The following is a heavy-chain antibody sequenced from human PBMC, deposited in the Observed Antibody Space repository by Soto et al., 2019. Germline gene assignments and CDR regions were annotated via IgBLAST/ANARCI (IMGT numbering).Heavy chain of an antibody. V-gene: IGHV1-18*04. CDR3: ARDYYDSSGSFDY. J-gene: IGHJ4*02. Sequence: ASVNVSCKASGYNFTSHYMHWVRQAPGQGLEWMGWISAYNGNTNYAQKLQGRVTMTTDTSTSTAYMELRSLRSDDTAVYYCARDYYDSSGSFDYWGQGTLVTVSS. CDR1: GYNFTSHY. CDR2: ISAYNGNT. D-gene: IGHD3-22*01.